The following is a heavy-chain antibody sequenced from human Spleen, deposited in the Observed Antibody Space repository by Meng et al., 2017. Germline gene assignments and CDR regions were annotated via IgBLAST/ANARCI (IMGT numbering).Heavy chain of an antibody. V-gene: IGHV1-2*06. CDR3: ARDEDISAAGKLFGDY. CDR1: GYTFPDYW. D-gene: IGHD6-13*01. J-gene: IGHJ4*02. Sequence: QGQPGQSGDEVKKPGASVKVSCKASGYTFPDYWLHWVRRAPGQGLEWMGRINPKSGDTHYAQRFQGRVTMTGDTSISTAYMELSGLRSDDTAMYYCARDEDISAAGKLFGDYWGQGTLVTVSS. CDR2: INPKSGDT.